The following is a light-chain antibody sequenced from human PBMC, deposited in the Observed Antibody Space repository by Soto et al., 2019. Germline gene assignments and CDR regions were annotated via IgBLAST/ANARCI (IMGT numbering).Light chain of an antibody. J-gene: IGKJ1*01. CDR3: EHYNNWPRT. V-gene: IGKV3-15*01. Sequence: EIVMTQSPATLSLSPGERATLSCRASQSVSSNLAWYQQKPGQAPRLLIYDASTRATGIPARFGGSGSGTEFTLTITSLQSEDFAVYYCEHYNNWPRTFGQGTKVDIK. CDR1: QSVSSN. CDR2: DAS.